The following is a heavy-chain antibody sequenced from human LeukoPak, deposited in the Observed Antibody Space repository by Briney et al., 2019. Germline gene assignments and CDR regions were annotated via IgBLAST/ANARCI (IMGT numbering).Heavy chain of an antibody. V-gene: IGHV1-18*01. CDR3: ARESSSSSVRGAFDI. CDR1: GYTFTSYG. J-gene: IGHJ3*02. D-gene: IGHD6-6*01. Sequence: ASVKVSCKASGYTFTSYGISWVRQAPGQGLEWMGWISAYNGNTNYAQKLQGRVTMTTDTSTSTAYMELRSLRSDDTAVYYCARESSSSSVRGAFDIWGQGTMVTVSS. CDR2: ISAYNGNT.